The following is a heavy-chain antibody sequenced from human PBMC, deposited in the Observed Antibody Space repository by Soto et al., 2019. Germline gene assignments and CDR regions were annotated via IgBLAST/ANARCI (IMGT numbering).Heavy chain of an antibody. J-gene: IGHJ4*02. Sequence: QVQLVQSGAEVKKSGASVKVSCKASGYTFTSHDINWVRQATGQGLEWMGWMNPNSGDTGYAQKFQGRVTMPRNTSISTAYMEMSSLRSEDTAVYYCARWDYGDYARFDYWGQGTMVTVSS. V-gene: IGHV1-8*01. D-gene: IGHD4-17*01. CDR1: GYTFTSHD. CDR3: ARWDYGDYARFDY. CDR2: MNPNSGDT.